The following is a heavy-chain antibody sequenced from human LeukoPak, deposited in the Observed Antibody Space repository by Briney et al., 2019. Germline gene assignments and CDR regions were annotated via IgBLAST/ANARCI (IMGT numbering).Heavy chain of an antibody. J-gene: IGHJ3*02. V-gene: IGHV1-69*05. D-gene: IGHD1-1*01. CDR1: GDTFSSYA. Sequence: ASVKVSCKASGDTFSSYAISWVRQAPGQGLEWMGRIIPIFGTANYAQKFQGRVTITRDESTSTAYMELSSLRSEDTAVYYCARPGGEELELDDAFDIWGQGTMVTVSS. CDR3: ARPGGEELELDDAFDI. CDR2: IIPIFGTA.